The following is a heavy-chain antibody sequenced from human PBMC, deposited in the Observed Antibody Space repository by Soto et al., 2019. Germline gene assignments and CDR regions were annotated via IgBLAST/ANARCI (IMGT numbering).Heavy chain of an antibody. CDR2: INHSGST. D-gene: IGHD3-16*02. CDR3: ARRLHYDYIWGSYRYTAFFDY. V-gene: IGHV4-34*01. J-gene: IGHJ4*02. Sequence: LSLTCAVYGGSFSGYYWSWIRQPPGKGLEWIGEINHSGSTNYNPSLKSRVTISVDTSKNQFSLKLSSVTAADTAVYYCARRLHYDYIWGSYRYTAFFDYWGQGTLVTVSS. CDR1: GGSFSGYY.